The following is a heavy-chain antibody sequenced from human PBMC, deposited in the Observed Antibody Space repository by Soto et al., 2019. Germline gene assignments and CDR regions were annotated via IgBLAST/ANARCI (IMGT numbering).Heavy chain of an antibody. Sequence: EVQLLESGGGLVQPGGSLRLSCAASGFTFSSYAMSWVRQAPGKGLEWVSAISGRGGSTYYADSVKGRFTISRDNSKNTLYLQMNSLKTEDTAVYYCTTHYIVVVPTPSGDFDYWGQGTLVTVSS. J-gene: IGHJ4*02. CDR2: ISGRGGST. CDR1: GFTFSSYA. CDR3: TTHYIVVVPTPSGDFDY. V-gene: IGHV3-23*01. D-gene: IGHD2-2*01.